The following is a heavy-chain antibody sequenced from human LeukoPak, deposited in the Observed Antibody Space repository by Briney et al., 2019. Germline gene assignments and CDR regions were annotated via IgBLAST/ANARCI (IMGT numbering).Heavy chain of an antibody. D-gene: IGHD3-10*01. J-gene: IGHJ4*02. Sequence: ASVKVSCKASGYTFTSYAMNWVRQAPGQGLEWMGWINTNTGNPTYAQGFTGRFVFSLHTSVSTAYLQISSLKAEDTAVYYCANGALRGDPLGDFDYWGQGTLVTVSS. CDR3: ANGALRGDPLGDFDY. CDR1: GYTFTSYA. CDR2: INTNTGNP. V-gene: IGHV7-4-1*02.